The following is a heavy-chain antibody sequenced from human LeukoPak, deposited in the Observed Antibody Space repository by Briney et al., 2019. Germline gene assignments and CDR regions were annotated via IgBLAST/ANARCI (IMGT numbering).Heavy chain of an antibody. Sequence: SETLSLXCTVSGGSISSYYWSWIRQPPGKGLEWIGYIHYSGSTNYNPSLKSRVTISVDTSKNQFSLKLSSVTAADTAVYYCASRVTSRRPFDYWGQGTLVTVSS. J-gene: IGHJ4*02. V-gene: IGHV4-59*01. D-gene: IGHD4-23*01. CDR3: ASRVTSRRPFDY. CDR2: IHYSGST. CDR1: GGSISSYY.